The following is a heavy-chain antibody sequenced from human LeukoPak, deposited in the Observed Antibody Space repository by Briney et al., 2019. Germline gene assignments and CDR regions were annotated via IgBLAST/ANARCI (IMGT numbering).Heavy chain of an antibody. CDR1: GGSISSHY. Sequence: SETLSLTCTVSGGSISSHYWSWIRQPPGKGLEWIGYIYYSGSTNYNPSLKSRVTISVDTSKNQFSLKLSSVTAADTAVYYCARHYDFWSGFYYMDVWGKGTTVTVSS. CDR2: IYYSGST. D-gene: IGHD3-3*01. V-gene: IGHV4-59*08. CDR3: ARHYDFWSGFYYMDV. J-gene: IGHJ6*03.